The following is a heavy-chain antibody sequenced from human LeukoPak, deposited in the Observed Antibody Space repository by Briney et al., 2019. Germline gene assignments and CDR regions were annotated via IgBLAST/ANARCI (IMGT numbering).Heavy chain of an antibody. CDR3: AKDSFSTS. V-gene: IGHV3-11*04. Sequence: KAGGSLRLSCAASGFTFSDSYMSWIRQAPGKGLEWVSYISSGGSTIYYADFVKGRFTISRDNAKNSLYLQMNSLRAEDTAVYYCAKDSFSTSWGQGALVTVSS. CDR2: ISSGGSTI. D-gene: IGHD2-2*01. CDR1: GFTFSDSY. J-gene: IGHJ4*02.